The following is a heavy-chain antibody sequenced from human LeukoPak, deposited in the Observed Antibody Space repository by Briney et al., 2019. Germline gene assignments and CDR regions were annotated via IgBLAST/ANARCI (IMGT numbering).Heavy chain of an antibody. Sequence: ASVKVSCEASGYTFTGYYMHWVRQAPGQGLEWMGWINPNSGGTNYAQKFQGRVTMTRDTSISTAYMELSRLRSDDTAVYYCARFLPGGSYRGFIDYWGQGTLVTVSS. CDR2: INPNSGGT. CDR1: GYTFTGYY. V-gene: IGHV1-2*02. D-gene: IGHD3-3*01. J-gene: IGHJ4*02. CDR3: ARFLPGGSYRGFIDY.